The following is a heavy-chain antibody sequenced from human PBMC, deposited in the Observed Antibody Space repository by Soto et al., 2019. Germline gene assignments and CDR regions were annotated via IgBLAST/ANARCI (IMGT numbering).Heavy chain of an antibody. CDR3: VREKLSSHSLSDY. D-gene: IGHD1-7*01. V-gene: IGHV3-7*03. J-gene: IGHJ4*02. CDR2: IKQDESEK. CDR1: GFTFNKYC. Sequence: AGGSLRLSCEASGFTFNKYCMSWVRQAPGKGLEWVANIKQDESEKYYVDSVKGRFTISRDNARSSIYLQINSLRAGDTAVYYCVREKLSSHSLSDYWGPGTMVTVSS.